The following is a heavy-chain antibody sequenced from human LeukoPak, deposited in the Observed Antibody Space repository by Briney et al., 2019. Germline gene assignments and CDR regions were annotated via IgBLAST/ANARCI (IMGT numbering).Heavy chain of an antibody. CDR3: ARSDFGVVINYYYYYMDV. D-gene: IGHD3-3*01. CDR1: GGSFGGYY. Sequence: SETLSLTXAVYGGSFGGYYWSWIRQTPGKGLEWLGEINHSGSTNYNPSLKSRVTISVDTSKNQFSLKLSSVTAADTAVYYCARSDFGVVINYYYYYMDVWGKGTTVTVSS. CDR2: INHSGST. V-gene: IGHV4-34*01. J-gene: IGHJ6*03.